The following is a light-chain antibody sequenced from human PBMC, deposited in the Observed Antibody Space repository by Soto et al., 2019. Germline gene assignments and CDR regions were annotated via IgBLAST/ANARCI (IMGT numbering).Light chain of an antibody. CDR3: QQYHKWPQT. CDR2: GAS. V-gene: IGKV3-15*01. CDR1: QSVNSH. Sequence: EIVMTQSPATLSMSPGERATLSCRASQSVNSHLAWYQQKPGQAPRLLISGASSRATGIPARFSGSESGTEFTLTICSLQSEDRAVYYCQQYHKWPQTFGQGKKLEI. J-gene: IGKJ1*01.